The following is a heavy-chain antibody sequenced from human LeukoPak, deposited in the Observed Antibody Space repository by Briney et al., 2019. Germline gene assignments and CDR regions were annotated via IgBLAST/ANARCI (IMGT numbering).Heavy chain of an antibody. CDR2: ISYDGNNE. CDR1: GFTFSSFP. D-gene: IGHD1/OR15-1a*01. CDR3: ARVNSNNFDY. Sequence: GGSLSLSCAASGFTFSSFPMHWVRQVPGKGLEWVAVISYDGNNEYYADSVKGRLTISRDNSKNTLYLQMNSLRVEDTAVYYCARVNSNNFDYWGQGTLVTVSS. J-gene: IGHJ4*02. V-gene: IGHV3-30-3*01.